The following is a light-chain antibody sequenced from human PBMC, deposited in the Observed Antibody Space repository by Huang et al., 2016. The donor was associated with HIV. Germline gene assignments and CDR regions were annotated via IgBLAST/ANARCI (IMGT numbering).Light chain of an antibody. CDR1: QSISTR. Sequence: DIQMTQSPSTLSSSVGDRVTITCRASQSISTRLAWYQQKPEKAPKHLIYKASGLQSGVPSRFSGSGSGTEVTLTITSLQPGDFATYYCQQYNSYPCTFGQGTKLEIE. J-gene: IGKJ2*02. V-gene: IGKV1-5*03. CDR3: QQYNSYPCT. CDR2: KAS.